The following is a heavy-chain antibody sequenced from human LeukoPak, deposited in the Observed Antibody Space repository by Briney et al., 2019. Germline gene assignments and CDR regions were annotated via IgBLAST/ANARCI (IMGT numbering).Heavy chain of an antibody. Sequence: PSGTLSLTCAVSGGSISSSNWWSWVRPPPGKGLEWIGEIYHSGSTNYNPSLKSRVTISVDKSKNQFSLKLSSVTAADTAVYYCARKAYGGNRTFDYWGQGTLVTVSS. CDR2: IYHSGST. CDR1: GGSISSSNW. V-gene: IGHV4-4*02. D-gene: IGHD4-23*01. J-gene: IGHJ4*02. CDR3: ARKAYGGNRTFDY.